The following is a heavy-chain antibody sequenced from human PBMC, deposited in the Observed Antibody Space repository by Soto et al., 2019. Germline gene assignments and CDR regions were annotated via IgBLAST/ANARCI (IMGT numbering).Heavy chain of an antibody. Sequence: EVQLLESGGGLVQPGGSLRLSCAASGFSFSLYAMTWVRQAPGKGLEWVSTISGTGSTYYADSVKGRFTISRDNSKATVYLQMNNLSAEDTAVYYCAKRDGAAAAGIDYWGQGNLVTVSS. D-gene: IGHD6-13*01. J-gene: IGHJ4*02. CDR2: ISGTGST. CDR3: AKRDGAAAAGIDY. V-gene: IGHV3-23*01. CDR1: GFSFSLYA.